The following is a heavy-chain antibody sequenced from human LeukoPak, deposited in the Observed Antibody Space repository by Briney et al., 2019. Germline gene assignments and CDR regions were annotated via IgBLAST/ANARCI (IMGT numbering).Heavy chain of an antibody. CDR2: ISYDGSNK. D-gene: IGHD3-22*01. J-gene: IGHJ3*02. CDR1: GFTFTSYT. V-gene: IGHV3-30-3*01. CDR3: ARDRTRIVVTTTGLLDI. Sequence: GGSLRLSCAASGFTFTSYTMHWVRQAPGKGLEWVAVISYDGSNKYYADSVKGRFTISRDNSNNTLYVQMNSLRAEDTAVYYCARDRTRIVVTTTGLLDIWGQGTMVTVSS.